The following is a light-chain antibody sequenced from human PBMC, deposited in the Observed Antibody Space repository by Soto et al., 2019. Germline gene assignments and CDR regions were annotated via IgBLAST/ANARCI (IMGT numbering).Light chain of an antibody. CDR1: QSVGSRF. V-gene: IGKV3-20*01. J-gene: IGKJ1*01. CDR2: GTF. Sequence: IALTQSPGTLSFSPGERATPSWRAIQSVGSRFLAWYQQKPGQAPRLLISGTFSRATGIPDRFSGSGSGTDFTLTISRLEPEDFAVYYCQQYGSSPRWTFGQGTKVDIK. CDR3: QQYGSSPRWT.